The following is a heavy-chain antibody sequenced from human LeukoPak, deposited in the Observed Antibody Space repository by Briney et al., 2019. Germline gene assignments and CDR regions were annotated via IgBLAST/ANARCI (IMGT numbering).Heavy chain of an antibody. J-gene: IGHJ4*02. V-gene: IGHV3-53*01. Sequence: GGSLRLSCAASGFTVSSNYMSWVRQAPGKGLEWVSVIYSGGSTYYADSVKGRFIISRDNSKNTLHLQMSSLRAEDTAVYYCARDVGGVFDYWGQGTLVTVSS. CDR1: GFTVSSNY. D-gene: IGHD3-16*01. CDR3: ARDVGGVFDY. CDR2: IYSGGST.